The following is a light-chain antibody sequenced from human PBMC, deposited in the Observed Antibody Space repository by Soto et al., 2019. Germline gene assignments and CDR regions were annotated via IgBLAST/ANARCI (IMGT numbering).Light chain of an antibody. CDR2: VTS. Sequence: EIVMTQSPATLSVSPGERATLSCRASQSVGSNLAWYQQKPGRAPRLLIYVTSTRATGIPARFSGSGSGTDFTLTISSLQSEDFAVYYCQQYNNWPPITFGPGTKVDIK. J-gene: IGKJ3*01. CDR3: QQYNNWPPIT. CDR1: QSVGSN. V-gene: IGKV3-15*01.